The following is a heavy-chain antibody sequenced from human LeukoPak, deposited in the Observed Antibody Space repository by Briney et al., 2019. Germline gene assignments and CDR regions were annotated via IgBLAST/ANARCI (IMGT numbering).Heavy chain of an antibody. CDR3: ARGTSHCGGDCYDY. V-gene: IGHV3-48*03. CDR2: INTGSSSI. D-gene: IGHD2-21*01. CDR1: GFSLSDYE. J-gene: IGHJ4*02. Sequence: GGSLRLSCTASGFSLSDYEINWVRQAPGKGLEWVSYINTGSSSIYYADPLKGRFTISRDDAKNSVYLQLNSLRAEDTALYYCARGTSHCGGDCYDYWGQGTLVTVSS.